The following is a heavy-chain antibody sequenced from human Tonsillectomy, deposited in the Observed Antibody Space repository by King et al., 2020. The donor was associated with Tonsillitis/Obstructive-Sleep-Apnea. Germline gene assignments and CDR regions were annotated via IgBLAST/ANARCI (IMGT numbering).Heavy chain of an antibody. CDR3: AGPSSGWYFDY. CDR1: GGSISSSSYY. J-gene: IGHJ4*02. D-gene: IGHD6-19*01. V-gene: IGHV4-39*01. Sequence: QLQESGPGLVKPSETLSLTCTVSGGSISSSSYYWGWIRQPPGKGLEWIGSIYYSGSTYYNPSLKSRVTISVDTSKNQFSLKLSSVTAADTAMYYCAGPSSGWYFDYWGQGTLVTVSS. CDR2: IYYSGST.